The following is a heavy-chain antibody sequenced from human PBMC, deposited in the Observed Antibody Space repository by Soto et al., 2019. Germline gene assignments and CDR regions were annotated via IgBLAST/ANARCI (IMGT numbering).Heavy chain of an antibody. CDR1: GFSLSNARMG. V-gene: IGHV2-26*01. CDR3: ARIPTGGYYYYFDY. Sequence: SGPTLVNPTETLTLTRTVSGFSLSNARMGVSWIRQPPGKALEWLAHIFSNDEKSYSTSLKSRLTISKDTSKSQVVLTMTNMDPVDTATYYCARIPTGGYYYYFDYWGQGTLVTVSS. D-gene: IGHD3-22*01. CDR2: IFSNDEK. J-gene: IGHJ4*02.